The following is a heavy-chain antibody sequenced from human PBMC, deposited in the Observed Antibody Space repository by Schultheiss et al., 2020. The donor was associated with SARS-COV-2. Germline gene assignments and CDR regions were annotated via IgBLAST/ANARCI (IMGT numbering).Heavy chain of an antibody. CDR2: IYHIGRT. CDR3: ATDRSGSYPRHNKCFDP. D-gene: IGHD1-26*01. CDR1: GGSISSYY. Sequence: SETLSLTCTVSGGSISSYYWSWIRHPPGKGLEWIGYIYHIGRTNYNPSLKSLVTISVDTSRYQFSLSLSSVTAADTAVYYCATDRSGSYPRHNKCFDPWGQGTLVTVSS. J-gene: IGHJ5*02. V-gene: IGHV4-59*01.